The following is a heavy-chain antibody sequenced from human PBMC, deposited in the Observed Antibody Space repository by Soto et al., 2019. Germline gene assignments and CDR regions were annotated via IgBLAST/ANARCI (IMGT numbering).Heavy chain of an antibody. V-gene: IGHV3-11*05. CDR2: ISSSGTSA. Sequence: QVQLEESGGGLVKPGGSLRLSCAASGFTFSAVYMSWIRQAPNKGLEYISYISSSGTSANYADSVKGRFTISRDNAKHALYLQMNSLRAEDTAVYYCARDRGAVTGQYFDYWGQGALVTVSS. J-gene: IGHJ4*02. CDR1: GFTFSAVY. CDR3: ARDRGAVTGQYFDY. D-gene: IGHD6-19*01.